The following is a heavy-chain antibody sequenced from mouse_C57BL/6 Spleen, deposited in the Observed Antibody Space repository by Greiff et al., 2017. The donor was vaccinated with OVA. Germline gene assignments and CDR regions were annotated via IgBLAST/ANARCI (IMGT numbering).Heavy chain of an antibody. D-gene: IGHD1-1*01. CDR1: GYAFSSYW. J-gene: IGHJ2*01. V-gene: IGHV1-80*01. CDR2: IYPGDGDT. CDR3: ASASTVPYYFDY. Sequence: QVQLQQSGAELVKPGASVKISCKASGYAFSSYWMNWVKQRPGKGLEWIGQIYPGDGDTNYNGKFKGKATLTADKSSSTAYMQLSSLTSEDSAVYFCASASTVPYYFDYWGQGTTLTVSS.